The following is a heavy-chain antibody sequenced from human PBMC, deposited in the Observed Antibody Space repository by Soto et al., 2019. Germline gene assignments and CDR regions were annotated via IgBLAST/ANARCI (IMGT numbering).Heavy chain of an antibody. CDR2: ISYDGSNK. CDR1: GFTFSSYG. J-gene: IGHJ4*02. CDR3: AIGANFDY. Sequence: GGSLRLSCAASGFTFSSYGMHWVRQAPGKGLEWVAVISYDGSNKYYADSVKGQFTISRDNSKNTLYLQMNSLRAEDTAVYYCAIGANFDYWGQGTLVTVSS. D-gene: IGHD3-16*01. V-gene: IGHV3-30*03.